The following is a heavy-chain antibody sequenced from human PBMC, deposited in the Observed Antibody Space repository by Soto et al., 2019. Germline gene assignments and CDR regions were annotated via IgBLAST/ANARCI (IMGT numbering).Heavy chain of an antibody. V-gene: IGHV3-23*01. J-gene: IGHJ4*02. Sequence: EVQLLESGGGLVQPGGSLRLSCAASGFTFSSYAMRWVRQAPGKGLEWVSAISGSGGSTYYADSVKGRFTISRDNSKITLYLQINSLRDEDTAVYYCARRGPGTYFDYWGQGTLVTVSS. CDR3: ARRGPGTYFDY. CDR2: ISGSGGST. CDR1: GFTFSSYA. D-gene: IGHD6-13*01.